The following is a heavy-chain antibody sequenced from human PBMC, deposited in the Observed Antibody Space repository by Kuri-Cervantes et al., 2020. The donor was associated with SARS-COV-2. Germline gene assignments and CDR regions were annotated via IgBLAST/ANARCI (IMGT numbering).Heavy chain of an antibody. CDR1: GFTVSSNY. J-gene: IGHJ4*02. V-gene: IGHV3-53*01. Sequence: ETLSLTCAASGFTVSSNYMSWVRQAPGKGLEWVSVIYSGGSTYYADSVKGRFTISRDNSKNTLYLQMNSLRAEDTAVYYCAKRMNDYGDMRDYWGQGTLVTVSS. D-gene: IGHD4-17*01. CDR3: AKRMNDYGDMRDY. CDR2: IYSGGST.